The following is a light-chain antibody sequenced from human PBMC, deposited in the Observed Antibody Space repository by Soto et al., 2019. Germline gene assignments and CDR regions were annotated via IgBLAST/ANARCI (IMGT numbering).Light chain of an antibody. CDR2: FAS. CDR3: QQSYTTPHT. Sequence: DIQMTQSPSSLSSSVGDRVTITCRASQTIDKDLNWYQQKAGEAPKLLIFFASTLESGVPSRFSGGGSGTDFTLAISSLQPEDFAAYYCQQSYTTPHTFGQGTKLEIK. J-gene: IGKJ2*01. CDR1: QTIDKD. V-gene: IGKV1-39*01.